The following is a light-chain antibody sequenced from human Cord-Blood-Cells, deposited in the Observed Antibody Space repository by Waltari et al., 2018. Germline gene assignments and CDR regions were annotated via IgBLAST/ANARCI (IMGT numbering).Light chain of an antibody. CDR3: CSYAGSYTWV. J-gene: IGLJ3*02. Sequence: QSALTQPRSVSGSPGQSVTISCTGTSSDVGGHNYVSWYQQHPGKAPQLILYVVIKRPSGVPDRFSGSKSGNTASLTISGLQAEDKADYYCCSYAGSYTWVFGAGAKLTVL. CDR2: VVI. CDR1: SSDVGGHNY. V-gene: IGLV2-11*01.